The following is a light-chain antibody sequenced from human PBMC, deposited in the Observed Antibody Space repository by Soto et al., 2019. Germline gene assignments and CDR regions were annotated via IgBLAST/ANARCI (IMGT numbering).Light chain of an antibody. CDR3: QQYGSSGT. J-gene: IGKJ1*01. CDR1: QDIRSH. Sequence: ENVLTQSPGTLSLSPGERVTLSCRASQDIRSHLAWYQQKPGQAPRLLIFDASSRATGIPDRFSGNGSGTDFTLSISRLEPEDFAVYYCQQYGSSGTFGQGTKVDIK. CDR2: DAS. V-gene: IGKV3-20*01.